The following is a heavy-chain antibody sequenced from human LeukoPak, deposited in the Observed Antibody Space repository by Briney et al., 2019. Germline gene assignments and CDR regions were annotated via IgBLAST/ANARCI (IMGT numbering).Heavy chain of an antibody. CDR1: GFTFSSYA. CDR3: AREVGGSPVSFDY. V-gene: IGHV3-30*04. CDR2: ISYDGSNK. D-gene: IGHD1-26*01. J-gene: IGHJ4*02. Sequence: GGSLRLSCAASGFTFSSYAMHRVRQAPGKGLEWVAVISYDGSNKYYADSVKGRFTISRDNSKNTLYLQMNSLRAEDTAVYYCAREVGGSPVSFDYWGQGTLVTVSS.